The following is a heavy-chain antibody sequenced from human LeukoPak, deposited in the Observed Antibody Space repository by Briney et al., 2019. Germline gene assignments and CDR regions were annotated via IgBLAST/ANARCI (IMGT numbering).Heavy chain of an antibody. D-gene: IGHD6-13*01. CDR3: ARGIAAAAHIDY. V-gene: IGHV3-33*01. CDR2: IWYDGSNK. CDR1: GFTFSSYG. Sequence: GGSLRLSCAASGFTFSSYGMHWVRQAPGKGLEWVAVIWYDGSNKHYADSVKGRFTISRDNSKNTLYLQMNSLRAEDTAVYYCARGIAAAAHIDYWGQGTLVTVSS. J-gene: IGHJ4*02.